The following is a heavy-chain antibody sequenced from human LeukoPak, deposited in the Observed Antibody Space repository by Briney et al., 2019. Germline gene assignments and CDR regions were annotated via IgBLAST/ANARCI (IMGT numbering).Heavy chain of an antibody. CDR3: SSGVDGMDV. V-gene: IGHV3-73*01. Sequence: QPGGSLRLSCAASGFTLSGSAMHWVRQASGKGLEWVGRIRSQANNYATAYDASVKGRFTISRDDSKNTAYLQMNSLKTEDTAVCYCSSGVDGMDVWGQGTTVTVSS. D-gene: IGHD3-10*01. J-gene: IGHJ6*02. CDR2: IRSQANNYAT. CDR1: GFTLSGSA.